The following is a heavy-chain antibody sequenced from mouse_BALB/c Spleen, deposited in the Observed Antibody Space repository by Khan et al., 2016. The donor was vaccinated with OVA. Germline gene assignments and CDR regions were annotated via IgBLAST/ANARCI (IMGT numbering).Heavy chain of an antibody. J-gene: IGHJ1*01. Sequence: QIQLVQSGPELKKPGETVKISCKASGYTFTNYGMNWVKQAPGKGLKWMGWINTYTGEPTYADDFKGRFAFSLETSASTAYLQINNLKSEDTATYYCARHGYWYFDVWGAGTTVTVSS. CDR2: INTYTGEP. CDR1: GYTFTNYG. V-gene: IGHV9-3-1*01. CDR3: ARHGYWYFDV.